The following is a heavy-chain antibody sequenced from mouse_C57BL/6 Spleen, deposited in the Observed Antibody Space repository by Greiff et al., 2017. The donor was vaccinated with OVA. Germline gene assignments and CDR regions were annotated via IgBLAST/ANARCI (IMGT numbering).Heavy chain of an antibody. CDR1: GYTFTGYW. J-gene: IGHJ3*01. D-gene: IGHD2-1*01. CDR3: AATRGFAY. Sequence: QVQLQQSGAELMKPGASVKLSCKATGYTFTGYWIEWVKQRPGHGLEWIGEILPGSGSTNYTEKFKGKATFTADTSSNTAYMQLSSLTTEDSAIYYCAATRGFAYWGQGTLVTVSA. V-gene: IGHV1-9*01. CDR2: ILPGSGST.